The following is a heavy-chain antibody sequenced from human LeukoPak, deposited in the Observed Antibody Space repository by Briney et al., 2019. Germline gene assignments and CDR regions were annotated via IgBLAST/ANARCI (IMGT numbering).Heavy chain of an antibody. CDR2: ISWDGGST. Sequence: GGSLRLSCAASGSTFDDYAMHWVRQAPGKGLDWVSLISWDGGSTYYADSVKGRFTISRDNSKNSLYLQMNSLRAEDTALYYCASLCSSTSCTHFDYWGQGTLVTVSS. CDR3: ASLCSSTSCTHFDY. CDR1: GSTFDDYA. J-gene: IGHJ4*02. D-gene: IGHD2-2*01. V-gene: IGHV3-43D*04.